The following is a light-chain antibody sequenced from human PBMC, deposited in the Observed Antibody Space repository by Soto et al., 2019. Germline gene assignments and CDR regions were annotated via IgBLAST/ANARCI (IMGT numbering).Light chain of an antibody. J-gene: IGKJ4*01. Sequence: EIVLTQSPGTLYLSPGERATLSCRASQSLSSDLAWYQQKPGQSPRLLIYGASTRATGIPDRFSGSGSGTDFTLTISRLEPEDFAVYYCQQYGSSPLTFGGGTKVDI. CDR3: QQYGSSPLT. CDR1: QSLSSD. V-gene: IGKV3-20*01. CDR2: GAS.